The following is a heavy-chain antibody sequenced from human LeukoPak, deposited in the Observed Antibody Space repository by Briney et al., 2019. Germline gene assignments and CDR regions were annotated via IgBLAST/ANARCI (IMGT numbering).Heavy chain of an antibody. D-gene: IGHD3-10*01. CDR2: IKEDGSEI. CDR1: GFIFSNYW. CDR3: ARSPDGVDY. Sequence: GGSLRFSCAASGFIFSNYWMTWVRQTPGKGLEWVANIKEDGSEIFYVDSVKGRFTISRDNAKNSLYLQMNSLRAEDTAVYYCARSPDGVDYWGQGTLVTVSS. V-gene: IGHV3-7*01. J-gene: IGHJ4*02.